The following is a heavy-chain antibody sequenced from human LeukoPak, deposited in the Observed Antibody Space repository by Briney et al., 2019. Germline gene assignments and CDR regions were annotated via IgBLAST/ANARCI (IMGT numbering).Heavy chain of an antibody. CDR3: ARDQGTSWTEDY. CDR2: INPNSGGT. CDR1: GYTFTGYY. D-gene: IGHD2-2*01. V-gene: IGHV1-2*06. Sequence: ASVKVSCKASGYTFTGYYMHWVRQAPGQGLEWMGRINPNSGGTNYAQKFQGRVTMTRDTSISTAYMELSRLRSDDTAVYYCARDQGTSWTEDYWGQGTLVTVSS. J-gene: IGHJ4*02.